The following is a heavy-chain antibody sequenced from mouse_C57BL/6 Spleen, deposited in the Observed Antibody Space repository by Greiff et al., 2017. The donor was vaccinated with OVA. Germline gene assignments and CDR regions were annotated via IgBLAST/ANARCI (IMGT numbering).Heavy chain of an antibody. Sequence: QVQLQQSGAELVRPGASVTLSCKASGYTFTDYEMHWVKQTPVHGLEWIGAIDPETGGTAYNQKFKGQAILTADKSSSTAYMELRSLTSEDSAVYYCTIYYSPFDDWGQGTTLTVSS. CDR1: GYTFTDYE. V-gene: IGHV1-15*01. D-gene: IGHD1-1*01. J-gene: IGHJ2*01. CDR3: TIYYSPFDD. CDR2: IDPETGGT.